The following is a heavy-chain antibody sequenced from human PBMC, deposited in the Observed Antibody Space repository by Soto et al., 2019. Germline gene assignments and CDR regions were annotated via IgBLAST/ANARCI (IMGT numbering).Heavy chain of an antibody. J-gene: IGHJ6*02. V-gene: IGHV1-69*13. Sequence: GASVKVSCKASGGTFSSYAISWVRQAPGQGLEWMGGIIPIFGTANYAQKSQGRVTITADESTSTAYMELSSLRSEDTAVYYCARYYYDSSGYYYEHYYYGMDVWGQGTTVTVSS. CDR2: IIPIFGTA. CDR1: GGTFSSYA. D-gene: IGHD3-22*01. CDR3: ARYYYDSSGYYYEHYYYGMDV.